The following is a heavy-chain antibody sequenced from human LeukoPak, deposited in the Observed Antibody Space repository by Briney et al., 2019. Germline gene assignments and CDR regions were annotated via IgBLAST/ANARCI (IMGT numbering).Heavy chain of an antibody. CDR1: GFTFSSYS. D-gene: IGHD2-2*01. V-gene: IGHV3-48*01. Sequence: GGSLRLSCAASGFTFSSYSMNWVRQAPGKGLEWVSYISSSSSTIYYADSVKGRFTISRDNAKNSLYLQMNSLRAEDTAVYYCATRSPGVVVPAGAFDIWGQGTMVTVSS. CDR3: ATRSPGVVVPAGAFDI. J-gene: IGHJ3*02. CDR2: ISSSSSTI.